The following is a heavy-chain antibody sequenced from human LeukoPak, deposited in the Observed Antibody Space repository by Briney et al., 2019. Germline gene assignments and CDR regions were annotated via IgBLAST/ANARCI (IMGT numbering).Heavy chain of an antibody. CDR3: AKELTGSYLACDY. CDR1: GFTFSSYA. V-gene: IGHV3-23*01. Sequence: GGSLRLSCAASGFTFSSYAMSWVRQAPGKGLEWVSAISGSGSSTYYADSVKGRFTIYRDNSKNTLYLQMNSLRAEDTAVYYCAKELTGSYLACDYWGGGTLVSVSS. CDR2: ISGSGSST. D-gene: IGHD1-26*01. J-gene: IGHJ4*02.